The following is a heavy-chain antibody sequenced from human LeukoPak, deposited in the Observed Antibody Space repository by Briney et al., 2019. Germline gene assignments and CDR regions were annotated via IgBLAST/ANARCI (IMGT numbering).Heavy chain of an antibody. D-gene: IGHD6-13*01. V-gene: IGHV4-61*02. CDR1: GGSISSGSYY. J-gene: IGHJ6*03. CDR3: ARGIAAALRGYYMDV. Sequence: PSETLSLTCTVSGGSISSGSYYWSWIRQPAGKGLEWIGRIYTSGSTNYNPSLKSRVTISVDTSKNQFSLKLSSVTAADTAVYYCARGIAAALRGYYMDVWGEGTTVTVSS. CDR2: IYTSGST.